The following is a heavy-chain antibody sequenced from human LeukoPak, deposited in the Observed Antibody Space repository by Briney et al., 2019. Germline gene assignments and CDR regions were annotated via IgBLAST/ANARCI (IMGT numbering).Heavy chain of an antibody. V-gene: IGHV4-38-2*02. CDR3: ARVSSFGDYVIDY. CDR1: GYSISSGYY. D-gene: IGHD4-17*01. Sequence: SETLSLTCTVSGYSISSGYYWGWIRQPPGKGLEWIGSIYHSGSTYYNPSLKSRVTISVDTSKNQFSLKLTSVTAADTAVYFCARVSSFGDYVIDYWGQGTLVTVSS. J-gene: IGHJ4*02. CDR2: IYHSGST.